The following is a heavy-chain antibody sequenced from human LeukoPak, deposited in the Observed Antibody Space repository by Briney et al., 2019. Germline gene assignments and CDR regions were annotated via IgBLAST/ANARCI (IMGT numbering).Heavy chain of an antibody. CDR3: AKLGVLGYCSSTSCHGDY. CDR1: GFTFSSYA. J-gene: IGHJ4*02. D-gene: IGHD2-2*01. CDR2: ISGSGGST. V-gene: IGHV3-23*01. Sequence: GGSLRLSCAASGFTFSSYAMSWVRQAPGKGLEWVSAISGSGGSTYYADSVKGRFTIFRDNSKNTLYLQMNSLRAEDTAVYYCAKLGVLGYCSSTSCHGDYWGQGTLATVSS.